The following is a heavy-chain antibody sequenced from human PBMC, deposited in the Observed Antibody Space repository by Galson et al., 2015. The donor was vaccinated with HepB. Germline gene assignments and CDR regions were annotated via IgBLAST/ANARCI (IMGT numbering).Heavy chain of an antibody. CDR1: GFSLSTNGVG. V-gene: IGHV2-5*02. Sequence: PALVKPTQTLTLTCTFSGFSLSTNGVGVGWIRQPPGKALEWLALIYWDDDKRYSPSLKSRLTITKDTSKNQVVLTVTVMDPVDTATYSCAHRSRENYFDYWGQGTLVTVSS. J-gene: IGHJ4*02. CDR3: AHRSRENYFDY. CDR2: IYWDDDK.